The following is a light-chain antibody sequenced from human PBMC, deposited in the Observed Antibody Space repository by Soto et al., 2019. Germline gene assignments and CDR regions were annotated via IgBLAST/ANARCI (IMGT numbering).Light chain of an antibody. CDR1: NSDVDNGYDS. V-gene: IGLV2-14*01. J-gene: IGLJ1*01. CDR2: EVT. Sequence: QSALTQPASVSVSPGQSITISCTGTNSDVDNGYDSVSWYQQHPGKATKLILYEVTNRPSGVPDRFSGSKSGTSASLAISGLQSEDEADYYCAAWDDSLIGYVFRTGTKVTVL. CDR3: AAWDDSLIGYV.